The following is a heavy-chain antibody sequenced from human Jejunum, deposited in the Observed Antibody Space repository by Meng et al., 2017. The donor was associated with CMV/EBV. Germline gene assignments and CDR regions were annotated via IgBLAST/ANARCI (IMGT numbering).Heavy chain of an antibody. V-gene: IGHV7-4-1*02. CDR1: GYTFTNYA. Sequence: CKASGYTFTNYALNWVRQAPGQGLKWVGVINSNTGNPMYATGFTGRFVFSLDTSVNTAYLQINRLRGEDTAVYFCARKYLSGSGIDYWGQGTLVTVSS. D-gene: IGHD3-10*01. J-gene: IGHJ4*02. CDR2: INSNTGNP. CDR3: ARKYLSGSGIDY.